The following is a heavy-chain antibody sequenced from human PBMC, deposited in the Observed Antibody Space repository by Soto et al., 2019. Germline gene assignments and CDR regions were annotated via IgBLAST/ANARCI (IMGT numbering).Heavy chain of an antibody. CDR3: ARNGATVTTRQYYFDY. J-gene: IGHJ4*02. CDR2: IYYSGST. Sequence: SETLSLTCTVSGGSISSYYWSWIRQPPGKGLEWIGYIYYSGSTNYNPSLKSRVTISVDTSKNQFSLKLSSVTAADTAVYYCARNGATVTTRQYYFDYWGQGTLVTVSS. D-gene: IGHD4-4*01. V-gene: IGHV4-59*01. CDR1: GGSISSYY.